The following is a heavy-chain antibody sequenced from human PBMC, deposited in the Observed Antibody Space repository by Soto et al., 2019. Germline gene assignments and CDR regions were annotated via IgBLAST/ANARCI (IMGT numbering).Heavy chain of an antibody. CDR3: ARVPVSANSRWNYFDY. J-gene: IGHJ4*02. D-gene: IGHD2-15*01. Sequence: QVQLVQSGAEVKKPGSSVKVSCKASGGTFSSYAISWVRQAPGQGLEWMGGIIPIFGTANYAQKFQGRVTITADESTSTAYRELGSLRSEDTAVYYCARVPVSANSRWNYFDYWGQGTLVTVSS. CDR2: IIPIFGTA. V-gene: IGHV1-69*12. CDR1: GGTFSSYA.